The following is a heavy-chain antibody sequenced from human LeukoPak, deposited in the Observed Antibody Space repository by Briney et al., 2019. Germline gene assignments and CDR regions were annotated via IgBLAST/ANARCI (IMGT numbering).Heavy chain of an antibody. D-gene: IGHD6-19*01. V-gene: IGHV3-33*06. CDR2: IWHDGSDK. Sequence: GGSLTLSCAASGFTFSSYGMYWLRQAPGKGLEWVAVIWHDGSDKYYADSVKGRFTISRDNSKNTLYLQMNSLRGEDTAVYYCAKNLYSSGWSGLDYWGQGTLVTVSS. CDR3: AKNLYSSGWSGLDY. J-gene: IGHJ4*02. CDR1: GFTFSSYG.